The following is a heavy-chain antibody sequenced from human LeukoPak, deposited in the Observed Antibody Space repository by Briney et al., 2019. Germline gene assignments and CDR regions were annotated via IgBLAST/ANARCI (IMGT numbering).Heavy chain of an antibody. V-gene: IGHV4-61*02. D-gene: IGHD6-19*01. J-gene: IGHJ4*02. CDR3: AREQWLVPHYFDY. Sequence: ASQTLSLTCTVSGGSISSGSYYWSWIRQPAGKGLEWIGRIYTSGSTNYNPSLKSRVTISVDTSKNQFSLKLSSVTAADTAVYYCAREQWLVPHYFDYWGQGTLVTVSS. CDR2: IYTSGST. CDR1: GGSISSGSYY.